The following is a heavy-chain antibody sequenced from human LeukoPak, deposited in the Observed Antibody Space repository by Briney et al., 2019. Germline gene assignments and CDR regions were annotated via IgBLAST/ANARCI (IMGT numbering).Heavy chain of an antibody. CDR3: AKCHYYYDSSGYYYFDY. CDR1: GFTFSSYA. Sequence: GGSLRLSCAASGFTFSSYAKSWVRQAPGKGLEWVSAISGSGGSTYYADSVKGRFTISRDNSKNTLYLQMNSLRAEDTAVYYCAKCHYYYDSSGYYYFDYWGQGTLVTVSS. D-gene: IGHD3-22*01. J-gene: IGHJ4*02. V-gene: IGHV3-23*01. CDR2: ISGSGGST.